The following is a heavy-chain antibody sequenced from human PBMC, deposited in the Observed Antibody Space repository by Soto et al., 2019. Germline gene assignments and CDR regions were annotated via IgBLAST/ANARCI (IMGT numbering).Heavy chain of an antibody. CDR1: GGSIASSDW. Sequence: SETLSLTCAVSGGSIASSDWWNWVRQTPEKGLGWIGEIFHEGNIIYNPSLKSRVTISVDTSKNQFSLKLTSVTAADTAVYYCASHLRPTNWGGGYFDYWGQGPLVTVSS. CDR3: ASHLRPTNWGGGYFDY. D-gene: IGHD7-27*01. CDR2: IFHEGNI. V-gene: IGHV4-4*02. J-gene: IGHJ4*02.